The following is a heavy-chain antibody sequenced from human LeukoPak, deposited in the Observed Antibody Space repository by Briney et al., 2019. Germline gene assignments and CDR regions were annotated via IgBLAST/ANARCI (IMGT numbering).Heavy chain of an antibody. V-gene: IGHV4-59*08. CDR3: ARRGYSSGYYYFDY. CDR1: GGSISSYY. D-gene: IGHD6-19*01. CDR2: ISYSGST. J-gene: IGHJ4*02. Sequence: SETLSLTCTVSGGSISSYYWSWIRQPPGKGLEWIGYISYSGSTNYNPSLKSRVTISVDTSKNQFSLKLSSVTAADTAVYYCARRGYSSGYYYFDYWGQGTLVTVSS.